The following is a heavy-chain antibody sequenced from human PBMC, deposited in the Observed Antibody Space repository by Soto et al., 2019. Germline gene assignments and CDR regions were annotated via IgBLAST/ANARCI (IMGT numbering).Heavy chain of an antibody. D-gene: IGHD6-13*01. CDR3: AKDYSSSWFPRFDFDY. V-gene: IGHV3-23*01. Sequence: PGGSLRLSCAASGFTFSSYAMSWVRQAPGKGLEWVSAISGSGGSTYYADSVKGRFTISRDNSKNTLYLQMNSLRAEDAAVYYCAKDYSSSWFPRFDFDYWGQGTLVTVSS. J-gene: IGHJ4*02. CDR2: ISGSGGST. CDR1: GFTFSSYA.